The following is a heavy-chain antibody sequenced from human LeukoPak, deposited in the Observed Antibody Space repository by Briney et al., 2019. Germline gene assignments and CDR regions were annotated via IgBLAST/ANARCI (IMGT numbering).Heavy chain of an antibody. Sequence: KASETLSLTCFVSGGSTSSIDYYWTWIRQPPGKGLEWIGTIYYTGITYYNPSLKSRVTLSVDTSKNEFSLKLRSVTAADTAVYYCARDSGSSPLFDYWGQGTMVTVSS. J-gene: IGHJ4*02. V-gene: IGHV4-39*07. CDR1: GGSTSSIDYY. D-gene: IGHD1-26*01. CDR2: IYYTGIT. CDR3: ARDSGSSPLFDY.